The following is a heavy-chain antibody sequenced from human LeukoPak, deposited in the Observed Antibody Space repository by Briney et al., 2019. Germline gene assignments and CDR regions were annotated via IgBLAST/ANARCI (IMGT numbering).Heavy chain of an antibody. V-gene: IGHV4-59*12. CDR1: GGSISSYY. D-gene: IGHD3-22*01. CDR2: IYYSGST. CDR3: ARANYDSSGYCDY. Sequence: SETLSLTCTVSGGSISSYYWSWIRQPPGKGLEWIGYIYYSGSTNYNPSLKSRISISVDTSKNQFSLKLSSVTAADTAVYYCARANYDSSGYCDYWGQGTLVTVSS. J-gene: IGHJ4*02.